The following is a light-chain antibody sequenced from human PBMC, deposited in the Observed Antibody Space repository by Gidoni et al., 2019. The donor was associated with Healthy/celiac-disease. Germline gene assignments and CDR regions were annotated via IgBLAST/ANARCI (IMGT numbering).Light chain of an antibody. Sequence: DIQMTQSPSTLSASVGDRVTITCRASQSISSWLAWYQQKPGKAPKLLIYKASSLESGVPSRFSGSGSGTEFTLTISSLQPDDFATYYCQQYNSYSSITCXQXTRLEIK. CDR3: QQYNSYSSIT. CDR2: KAS. V-gene: IGKV1-5*03. J-gene: IGKJ5*01. CDR1: QSISSW.